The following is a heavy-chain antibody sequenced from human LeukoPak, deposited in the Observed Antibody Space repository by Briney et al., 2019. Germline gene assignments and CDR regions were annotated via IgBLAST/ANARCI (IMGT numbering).Heavy chain of an antibody. Sequence: GGSLRLSCAASGFTFSSYAMHWVRQAPGKGLEWVAVISYDGSNKYYADSVKGRFTISRDNSKNTLYLQMNSLRAEDTAVYYCARDRPKLEPTYHFDCWGQGTLLTVSS. CDR2: ISYDGSNK. CDR1: GFTFSSYA. J-gene: IGHJ4*02. CDR3: ARDRPKLEPTYHFDC. V-gene: IGHV3-30*04. D-gene: IGHD1-1*01.